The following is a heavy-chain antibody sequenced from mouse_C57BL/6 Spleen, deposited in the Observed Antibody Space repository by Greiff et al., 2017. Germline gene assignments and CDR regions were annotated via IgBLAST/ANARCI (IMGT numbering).Heavy chain of an antibody. J-gene: IGHJ2*01. CDR1: GFTFSSYA. V-gene: IGHV5-4*03. CDR2: ISDGGSYT. CDR3: ARSLDSSGYHDY. D-gene: IGHD3-2*02. Sequence: EVKLVESGGGLVKPGGSLKLSCAASGFTFSSYAMSWVRQTPEKRLEWVATISDGGSYTYYPDNVKGRFTISRDNAKNNLYLQMSHLKSEDTAMYYCARSLDSSGYHDYWGQGTTLTVSS.